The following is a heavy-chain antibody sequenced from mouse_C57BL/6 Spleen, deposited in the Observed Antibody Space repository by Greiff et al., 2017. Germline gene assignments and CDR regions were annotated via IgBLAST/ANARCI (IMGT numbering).Heavy chain of an antibody. CDR3: AREGDGYYLYFDV. J-gene: IGHJ1*03. CDR1: GYAFTNYL. Sequence: QVQLQQSGAELVRPGTSVKVSCKASGYAFTNYLIEWVEQRPGQGLEWIGVINPGSGGTNYNEKFKGKATLTADNSSSTAYMQLSSLTSEDSAVYFCAREGDGYYLYFDVWGTGTTVTVSS. CDR2: INPGSGGT. D-gene: IGHD2-3*01. V-gene: IGHV1-54*01.